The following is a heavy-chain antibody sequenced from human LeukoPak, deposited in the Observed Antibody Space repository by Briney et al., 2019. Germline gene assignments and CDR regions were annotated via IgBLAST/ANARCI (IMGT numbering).Heavy chain of an antibody. CDR2: ISSSGSSI. CDR3: ARGDNWNSYYYYYMDV. J-gene: IGHJ6*03. V-gene: IGHV3-48*01. D-gene: IGHD1-7*01. CDR1: GFTFNSYS. Sequence: PGGSLRLSCAASGFTFNSYSMNWVRQAPGKGLEWVSYISSSGSSIYYADSVKGRFTISRDKAENLLNLQMNSLRAEDTAVYYCARGDNWNSYYYYYMDVWGKGTTVTVFS.